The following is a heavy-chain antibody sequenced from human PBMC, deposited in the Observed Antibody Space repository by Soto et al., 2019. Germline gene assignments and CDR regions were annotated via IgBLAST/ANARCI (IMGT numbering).Heavy chain of an antibody. J-gene: IGHJ6*02. Sequence: GGSLRLSCAASGFTFSSYAMHWVRQAPGKGLEWVAVISYDGSNKYYADSVKGRFTISRDNSKNTLYLQMNSLRAEDTAVYYCAWDESGSYYYYYYGMDVWGQGTTVTVSS. D-gene: IGHD1-26*01. CDR3: AWDESGSYYYYYYGMDV. CDR1: GFTFSSYA. CDR2: ISYDGSNK. V-gene: IGHV3-30-3*01.